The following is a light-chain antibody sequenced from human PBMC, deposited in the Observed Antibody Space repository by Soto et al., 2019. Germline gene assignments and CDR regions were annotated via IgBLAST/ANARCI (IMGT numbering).Light chain of an antibody. CDR2: GAS. V-gene: IGKV1-5*01. Sequence: DIQMTQSPSSLSASVGDRVTITCRASQSINTYLHWYQQKPGKAPRLVIYGASSLQSGVPSRFSGSGSGTEFTLTISSLQPDDFATYYCQQYNSYLWTFGQGTKVDIK. CDR3: QQYNSYLWT. J-gene: IGKJ1*01. CDR1: QSINTY.